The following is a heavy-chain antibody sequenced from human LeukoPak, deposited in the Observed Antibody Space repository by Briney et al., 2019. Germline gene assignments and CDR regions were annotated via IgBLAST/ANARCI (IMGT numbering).Heavy chain of an antibody. CDR2: ISSSSSYI. CDR1: GFTFSSYS. V-gene: IGHV3-21*01. CDR3: AKELLWFGELGPDDY. J-gene: IGHJ4*02. D-gene: IGHD3-10*01. Sequence: GGSLRLSCAASGFTFSSYSMNWVRQAPGKGLEWVSSISSSSSYIYYADSVKGRFTISRDNAKNSLYLQMNSLRAEDTAVYYCAKELLWFGELGPDDYWGQGTLVTVSS.